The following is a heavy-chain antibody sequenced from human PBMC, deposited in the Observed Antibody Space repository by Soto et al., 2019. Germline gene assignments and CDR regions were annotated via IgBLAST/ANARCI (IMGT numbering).Heavy chain of an antibody. CDR2: IIPIFGTA. CDR1: GGTFSSYA. V-gene: IGHV1-69*01. D-gene: IGHD2-2*02. Sequence: QVQLVQSGAEVKKPGSSVKVSCKASGGTFSSYAISWVRQAPGQGLEWMGGIIPIFGTANYAQKFQGRVTITADESTSTAYMELSSLRSEDTALYYCAGGGIVVVPAAISYYYYYGMDVWGQGTTVTVSS. J-gene: IGHJ6*02. CDR3: AGGGIVVVPAAISYYYYYGMDV.